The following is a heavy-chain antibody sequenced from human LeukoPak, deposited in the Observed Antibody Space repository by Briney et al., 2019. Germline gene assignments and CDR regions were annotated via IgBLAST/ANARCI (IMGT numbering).Heavy chain of an antibody. CDR2: ISYDGSNK. Sequence: GGSLTLSCAASGFTFSSYAMHWVRQAAGKGLAWVAFISYDGSNKYYADSVKGRFTISRYNSKNTLYLQMNSLRAEDTAVYYCAKSRAAAGSRFDPGGQGTLVTVSS. V-gene: IGHV3-30-3*02. D-gene: IGHD6-13*01. J-gene: IGHJ5*02. CDR1: GFTFSSYA. CDR3: AKSRAAAGSRFDP.